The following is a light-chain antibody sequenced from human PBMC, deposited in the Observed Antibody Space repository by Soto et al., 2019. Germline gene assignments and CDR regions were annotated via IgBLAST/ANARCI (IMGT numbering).Light chain of an antibody. J-gene: IGKJ1*01. CDR2: SAS. CDR3: QQANSFPRT. CDR1: QAISTW. V-gene: IGKV1D-12*01. Sequence: DIQMTQSPSSVSASVGDRVTITCRASQAISTWLAWYQQNPGKAPKLLIYSASNLQSGVPSRFSGSGSGTYFTLTLISLQPEDFATYYFQQANSFPRTFGQGTKVEIK.